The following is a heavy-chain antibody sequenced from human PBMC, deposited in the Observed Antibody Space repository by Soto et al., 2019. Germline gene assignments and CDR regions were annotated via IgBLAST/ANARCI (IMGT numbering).Heavy chain of an antibody. D-gene: IGHD6-6*01. J-gene: IGHJ4*02. CDR1: GGSFSGYY. V-gene: IGHV4-34*01. CDR2: INHSGST. CDR3: VRAVEYSSTSFDF. Sequence: PSETLSLTCAVYGGSFSGYYWSWIRQPPGKGLEWIGEINHSGSTNYNPSLKSRVTISVDTSKNQFSLKLSSVTAADTAVYYCVRAVEYSSTSFDFWGQGTLVTVSS.